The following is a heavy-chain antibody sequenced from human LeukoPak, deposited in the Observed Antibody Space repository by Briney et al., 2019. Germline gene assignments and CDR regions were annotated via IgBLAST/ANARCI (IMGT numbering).Heavy chain of an antibody. J-gene: IGHJ4*02. CDR3: AIPGDHYYGSGSYPYYFDY. CDR1: GFTFSSYG. CDR2: IWYDGSNK. Sequence: GGSLRLSCAASGFTFSSYGMHWVRQAPGKGLEWVAVIWYDGSNKYYADSVKGRFTISRDNSKNTLYLQMNSLRAEDTAVYYCAIPGDHYYGSGSYPYYFDYWGQGTLVTVSS. V-gene: IGHV3-33*01. D-gene: IGHD3-10*01.